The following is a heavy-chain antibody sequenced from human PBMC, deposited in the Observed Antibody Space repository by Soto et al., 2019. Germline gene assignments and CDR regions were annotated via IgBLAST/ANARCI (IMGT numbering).Heavy chain of an antibody. CDR2: IYYSGST. V-gene: IGHV4-30-4*01. Sequence: QVQLQESGPGLVKPSQTLSLTCTVSGGSISSGDYYWSWIRQPPGKGLEWIGYIYYSGSTYYNPSLKSQVTISVDTSKNQFSLKLSSVTAADTAVYYCARGPVVPAAIEPAGWFDPWGQGTLVTVSS. J-gene: IGHJ5*02. CDR1: GGSISSGDYY. CDR3: ARGPVVPAAIEPAGWFDP. D-gene: IGHD2-2*02.